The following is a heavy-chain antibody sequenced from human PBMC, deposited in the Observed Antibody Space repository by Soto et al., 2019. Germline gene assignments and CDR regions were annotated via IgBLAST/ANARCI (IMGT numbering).Heavy chain of an antibody. J-gene: IGHJ6*02. D-gene: IGHD3-10*01. V-gene: IGHV4-59*08. CDR1: GSSISSYY. CDR2: VHHSWGS. CDR3: ARQGFGPLHGLVDV. Sequence: PSETLSLTCTVSGSSISSYYWSWFRQSPGKRMEWIGYVHHSWGSSYNPSLQSRVAISLDTSKSQFPLKVTSVTATDTAVYYCARQGFGPLHGLVDVWGQGTTVTVS.